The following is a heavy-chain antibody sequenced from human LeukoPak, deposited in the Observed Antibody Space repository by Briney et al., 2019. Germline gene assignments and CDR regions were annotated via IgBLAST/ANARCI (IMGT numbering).Heavy chain of an antibody. V-gene: IGHV1-2*02. Sequence: ASVKVSCKASGGTFSSYAISWVRQAPGQGLEWMGWINPNSGGTNYAQKFQGRVTMTRDTSISTAYMELSRLRSDDTAVYYCARDNSSGWYEAAYMDVWGKGTTVTVSS. CDR1: GGTFSSYA. J-gene: IGHJ6*03. CDR2: INPNSGGT. CDR3: ARDNSSGWYEAAYMDV. D-gene: IGHD6-19*01.